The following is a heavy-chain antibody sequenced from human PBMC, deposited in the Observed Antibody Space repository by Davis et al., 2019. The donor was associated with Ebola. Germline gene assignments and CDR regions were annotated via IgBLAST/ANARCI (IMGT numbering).Heavy chain of an antibody. V-gene: IGHV3-21*01. CDR3: ARDVGGRAGY. Sequence: PGGSLRLSCAASGFTFSSYYLNWVRQAPGKGLEWVSGISSSGTSVYYADSVKGRFTISRDNAKNTLFLQMNSLRADDTAVYYCARDVGGRAGYWGQGTLVTVSS. CDR1: GFTFSSYY. CDR2: ISSSGTSV. J-gene: IGHJ4*02.